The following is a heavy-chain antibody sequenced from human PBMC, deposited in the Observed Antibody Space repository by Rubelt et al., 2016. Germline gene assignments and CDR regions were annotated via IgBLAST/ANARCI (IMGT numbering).Heavy chain of an antibody. CDR2: IYYSGST. D-gene: IGHD3-10*01. CDR3: ARRGTYYYGSGSYYPFDY. V-gene: IGHV4-59*08. J-gene: IGHJ4*02. Sequence: QLQLQESGPGLVKPSETLSLTCTVSGGSISIYYWSWIRQPPGKGLEWIGYIYYSGSTNYNPSLKSRVTISVDTSKNQFSLKLSSVTAADTAVYYCARRGTYYYGSGSYYPFDYWGQGTLVTVSS. CDR1: GGSISIYY.